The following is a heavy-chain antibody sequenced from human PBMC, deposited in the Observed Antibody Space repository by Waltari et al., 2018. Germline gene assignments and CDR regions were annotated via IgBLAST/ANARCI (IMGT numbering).Heavy chain of an antibody. J-gene: IGHJ4*02. CDR1: GGTFSSYA. Sequence: QVQLVQSGAEVKKPGSSVKVSCKASGGTFSSYAISWVRQAPGQGLEWMGGIIPIFGTANYAQKFQGRVTITADKSTSTAYMELSSLRSEDTAVYYCASKPRRNGDYEGPPLNWGQGTLVTVSS. CDR3: ASKPRRNGDYEGPPLN. D-gene: IGHD4-17*01. V-gene: IGHV1-69*14. CDR2: IIPIFGTA.